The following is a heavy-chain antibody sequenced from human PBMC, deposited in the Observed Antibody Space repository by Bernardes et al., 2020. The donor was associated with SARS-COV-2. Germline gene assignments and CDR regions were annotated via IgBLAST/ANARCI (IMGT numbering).Heavy chain of an antibody. CDR2: IYYSGST. CDR3: ARDLLDYAFDI. Sequence: SETLSLTCTVTGGSLSNHYWSWSRQPPGKGLEWIGYIYYSGSTTYNPSLKSRVTISLDTSKNQFSLRLRSVAAADTAVYYCARDLLDYAFDIWGQGTMVTVSS. D-gene: IGHD2-15*01. CDR1: GGSLSNHY. J-gene: IGHJ3*02. V-gene: IGHV4-59*11.